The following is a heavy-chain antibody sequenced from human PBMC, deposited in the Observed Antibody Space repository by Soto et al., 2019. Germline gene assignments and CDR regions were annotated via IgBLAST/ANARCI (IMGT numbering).Heavy chain of an antibody. Sequence: ASVKVCCKASGYTYTSYGISWVRQAPEQGLEWMGIINPSGGSTSYAQKFQGRVTMTRDTSTSTVYMELSSLRSEDTAVYYCARKQDYYDSREPFDYWGQGTLVTVSS. V-gene: IGHV1-46*03. D-gene: IGHD3-22*01. CDR2: INPSGGST. CDR1: GYTYTSYG. J-gene: IGHJ4*02. CDR3: ARKQDYYDSREPFDY.